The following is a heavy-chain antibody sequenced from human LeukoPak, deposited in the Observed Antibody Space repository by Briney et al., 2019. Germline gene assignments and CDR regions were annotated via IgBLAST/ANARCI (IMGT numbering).Heavy chain of an antibody. J-gene: IGHJ5*02. CDR2: INYSGST. CDR3: ARDWELDH. V-gene: IGHV4-59*01. CDR1: DGSISHYY. Sequence: SETLSLTCTVSDGSISHYYWTWIRQPPGKGLEWIGNINYSGSTHYNPSLKSRVTISVDTSKNQFSLRLSSVTAADTAVYYCARDWELDHWGQGTLVTVSS. D-gene: IGHD1-1*01.